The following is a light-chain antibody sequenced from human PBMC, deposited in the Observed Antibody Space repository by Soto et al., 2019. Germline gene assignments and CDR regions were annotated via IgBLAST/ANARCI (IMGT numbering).Light chain of an antibody. V-gene: IGKV3-15*01. Sequence: EIVKTKYPATLSVSPGERGTLSCRASQSVSRNLAWYQQKPGQAPRLLIYGASTRATGISARFSGSRSGTEFTLTISSLQSEDFAVYYCQQYNNWPPTFGQGTRLEIK. CDR3: QQYNNWPPT. J-gene: IGKJ5*01. CDR2: GAS. CDR1: QSVSRN.